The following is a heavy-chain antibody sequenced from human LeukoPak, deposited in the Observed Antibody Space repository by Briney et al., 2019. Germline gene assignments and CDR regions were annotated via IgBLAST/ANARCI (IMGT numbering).Heavy chain of an antibody. CDR1: GGSISSYY. J-gene: IGHJ4*02. V-gene: IGHV4-59*01. D-gene: IGHD3-9*01. CDR3: ARVVVPVAMRYFDWLSLYFFDY. Sequence: SETLSLTCTVSGGSISSYYWSWIRQPPGKGLEWIGYINYSGSTTYNPSLNSRVTISVGTSKNQFSLKLGSVSAAGTDVYYCARVVVPVAMRYFDWLSLYFFDYWGRGTLVSVP. CDR2: INYSGST.